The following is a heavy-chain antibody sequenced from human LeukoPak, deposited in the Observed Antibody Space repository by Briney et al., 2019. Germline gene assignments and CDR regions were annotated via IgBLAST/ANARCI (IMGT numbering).Heavy chain of an antibody. Sequence: PSQTLSLTCTVSGGSISSGGYYWSWIRQHPGKGLEWIGYIYYSGSTYYNPSLKSRVTISVDTSKNQFSLKLSSVTAADTAVYYCARVNGNQVFYYYYMDVWGKGTTVTVSS. D-gene: IGHD1-20*01. CDR2: IYYSGST. V-gene: IGHV4-31*03. CDR3: ARVNGNQVFYYYYMDV. CDR1: GGSISSGGYY. J-gene: IGHJ6*03.